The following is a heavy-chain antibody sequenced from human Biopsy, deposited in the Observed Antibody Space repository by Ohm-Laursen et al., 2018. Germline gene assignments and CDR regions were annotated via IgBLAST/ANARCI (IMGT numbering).Heavy chain of an antibody. CDR3: GRAVRNQLLTDP. J-gene: IGHJ5*02. CDR2: LKPVSGNS. V-gene: IGHV1-8*01. Sequence: SVKVSCKVSGYTFTSYDITWVRQASGQGPEWIGWLKPVSGNSNFGQKFRGRVTVTSDPSISTAYMELSGLTSDDTATYYCGRAVRNQLLTDPWGQGTLVTVTS. CDR1: GYTFTSYD. D-gene: IGHD1-7*01.